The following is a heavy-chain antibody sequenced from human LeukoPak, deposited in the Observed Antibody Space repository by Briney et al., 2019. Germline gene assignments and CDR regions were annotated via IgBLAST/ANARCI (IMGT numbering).Heavy chain of an antibody. CDR1: GFTFGTYG. CDR2: ISSSSSAI. D-gene: IGHD4-23*01. Sequence: PGGSLRLSCAASGFTFGTYGMSWVRQAPGKGLEWIAFISSSSSAIYYAGFVKGRFTISRDNAWNSVYLQMNSLRVEDTAVYYCASYRDYGGNSDPAFDIWGQGTMVTVSS. J-gene: IGHJ3*02. CDR3: ASYRDYGGNSDPAFDI. V-gene: IGHV3-48*01.